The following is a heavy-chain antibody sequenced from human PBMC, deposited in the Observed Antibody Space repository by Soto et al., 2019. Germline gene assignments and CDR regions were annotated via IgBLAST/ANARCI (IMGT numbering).Heavy chain of an antibody. J-gene: IGHJ6*02. CDR2: INPNSGGT. CDR3: ARSYYYDSSGYYKPRYYYYYYGMDV. V-gene: IGHV1-2*04. Sequence: ASVKVSCKASGYTFTGYYMHWLRQAPGQGLEWMGWINPNSGGTNYAQKFQGWVTMTRDTSISTAYMELSRLRSDDTAVYYCARSYYYDSSGYYKPRYYYYYYGMDVWGQGTTVTVSS. D-gene: IGHD3-22*01. CDR1: GYTFTGYY.